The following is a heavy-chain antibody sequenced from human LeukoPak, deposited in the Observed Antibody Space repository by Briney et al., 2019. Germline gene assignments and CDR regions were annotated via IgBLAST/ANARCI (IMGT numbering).Heavy chain of an antibody. D-gene: IGHD3-16*01. J-gene: IGHJ4*02. CDR2: FDPEDGET. V-gene: IGHV1-24*01. Sequence: ASVKVSCKVSGYTLTELSMHWVRQAPGKGLEWMGGFDPEDGETIYAQKFQGRVTMNEDTSTDTAYMELSSLRSEDTAVYYCASNPQGVDYWGQGTLVTVSS. CDR3: ASNPQGVDY. CDR1: GYTLTELS.